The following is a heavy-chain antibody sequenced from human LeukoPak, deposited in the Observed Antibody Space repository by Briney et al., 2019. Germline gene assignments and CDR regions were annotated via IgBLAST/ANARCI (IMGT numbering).Heavy chain of an antibody. CDR1: GGSISSYQ. CDR2: INHSGST. Sequence: SETLSLTCTVSGGSISSYQWSWIRQPPGKGLEWIGEINHSGSTNYNPSLKSRVTISVDTSKNQFSLKLSSVTAADTAVYYCARHYYDSSGYYPFDYWGQGTLVTVSS. CDR3: ARHYYDSSGYYPFDY. D-gene: IGHD3-22*01. V-gene: IGHV4-34*01. J-gene: IGHJ4*02.